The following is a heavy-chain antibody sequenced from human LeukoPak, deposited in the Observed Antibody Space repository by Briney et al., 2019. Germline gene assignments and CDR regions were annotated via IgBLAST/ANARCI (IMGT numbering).Heavy chain of an antibody. Sequence: GGSLRLSCAASGFTFSDYYMSWIRQAPGKGLEWVSYISSSGSTIYYADSVKGRFTISRDNAKNSLYLQMNSLRAEDTAEYYCARDLLRGFCSSTSCYTTSFGYWGQGTLVTVSS. J-gene: IGHJ4*02. V-gene: IGHV3-11*04. CDR2: ISSSGSTI. CDR1: GFTFSDYY. CDR3: ARDLLRGFCSSTSCYTTSFGY. D-gene: IGHD2-2*02.